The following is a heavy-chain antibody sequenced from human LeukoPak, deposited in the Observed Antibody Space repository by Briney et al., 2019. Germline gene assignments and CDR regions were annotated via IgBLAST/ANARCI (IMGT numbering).Heavy chain of an antibody. CDR3: ARHRVFIWNHPIWFDP. CDR2: MFNSGST. CDR1: GGSISITSYY. V-gene: IGHV4-39*01. D-gene: IGHD1-14*01. Sequence: SETLSLTCTVSGGSISITSYYWGWVRQPRGKGLEWIGSMFNSGSTYHNPSLKSRVTISIDTSKNKFSLKLSSVTAADTAVYYCARHRVFIWNHPIWFDPWGQGTLVTVSS. J-gene: IGHJ5*02.